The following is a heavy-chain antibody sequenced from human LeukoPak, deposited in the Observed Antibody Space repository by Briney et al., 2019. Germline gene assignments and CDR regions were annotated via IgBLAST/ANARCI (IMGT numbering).Heavy chain of an antibody. D-gene: IGHD3-22*01. CDR3: ARLLDNDSNGDPDTFDM. V-gene: IGHV4-59*11. J-gene: IGHJ3*02. Sequence: WETLSLTCTVSGVSIRGHYLSWLRQPPGNGLEWVGFVYYSGSTRYNPSLHSRVTISADTSKNHLSLKLTSVTAAATAVYYCARLLDNDSNGDPDTFDMWGQGIKVTVSS. CDR1: GVSIRGHY. CDR2: VYYSGST.